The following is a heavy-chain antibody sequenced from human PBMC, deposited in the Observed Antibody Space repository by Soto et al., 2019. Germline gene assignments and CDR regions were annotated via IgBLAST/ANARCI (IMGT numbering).Heavy chain of an antibody. Sequence: QAQLVESGGGVVQPGRSLRLSCAASGFTFKNYALHWVRQAPGMGLEWVAVISFDGNKKYYADSVKGRFTISRDNFRNTLSLQMNSLRPEDAGLYFCAREDDYNDRYFYYGLDVWGQGTTVTVS. CDR2: ISFDGNKK. CDR1: GFTFKNYA. V-gene: IGHV3-30-3*01. D-gene: IGHD4-4*01. CDR3: AREDDYNDRYFYYGLDV. J-gene: IGHJ6*02.